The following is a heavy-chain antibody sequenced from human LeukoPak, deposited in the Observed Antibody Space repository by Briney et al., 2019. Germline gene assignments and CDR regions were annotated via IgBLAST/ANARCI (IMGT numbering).Heavy chain of an antibody. D-gene: IGHD2-2*01. J-gene: IGHJ4*02. CDR1: GFTFSNYG. CDR2: ISYDGSDK. Sequence: AGSLRLSCAASGFTFSNYGMHWVRPAPGKGLEWVAVISYDGSDKYYADSVKGRFAISRDNSKNTLYLQMNSLRAEDTAVYYCAKAYGYCTTTSCSHEEFDYWGQGTLVTVSS. CDR3: AKAYGYCTTTSCSHEEFDY. V-gene: IGHV3-30*18.